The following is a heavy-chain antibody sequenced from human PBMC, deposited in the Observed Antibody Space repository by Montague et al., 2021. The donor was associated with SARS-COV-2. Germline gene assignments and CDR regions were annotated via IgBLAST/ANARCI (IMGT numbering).Heavy chain of an antibody. D-gene: IGHD3-10*01. Sequence: SETLSLTCTVSAGSISTNSYYWAWIRQPPGKGLEWIGSISYSGSTYFNPSLESRLTMSVDTSKNRFSLKLSSVTAADTAVYYCARLWDFYGSGSYKNSWLDPWGQGTRVTVSS. CDR2: ISYSGST. J-gene: IGHJ5*02. V-gene: IGHV4-39*02. CDR3: ARLWDFYGSGSYKNSWLDP. CDR1: AGSISTNSYY.